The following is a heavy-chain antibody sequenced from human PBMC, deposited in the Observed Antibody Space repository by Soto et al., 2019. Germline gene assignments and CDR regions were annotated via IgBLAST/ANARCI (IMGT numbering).Heavy chain of an antibody. CDR2: ISAYNGNT. CDR3: ARNPCGGDCYSGSDWFDP. V-gene: IGHV1-18*01. D-gene: IGHD2-21*02. J-gene: IGHJ5*02. CDR1: GYTFTSYG. Sequence: GASVKVSCKASGYTFTSYGISWVRQAPGQGLEWMGWISAYNGNTNYAQKLQGRVTMTTDTSTSTAYTELRSLRSDDTAVYYCARNPCGGDCYSGSDWFDPWGQGTLVTVSS.